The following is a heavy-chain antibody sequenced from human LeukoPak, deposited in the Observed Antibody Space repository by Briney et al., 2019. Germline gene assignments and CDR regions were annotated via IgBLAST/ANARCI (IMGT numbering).Heavy chain of an antibody. J-gene: IGHJ5*02. D-gene: IGHD4-17*01. V-gene: IGHV3-23*01. Sequence: PGASLRLSCAASGFTFSNYAMNWVRQAPGKGLEWVSGISASGGNTYYADSVKGRLTISRDNSKNTLHLQMHSLRAEDTAVYYCAKEYGDYGPDWFDPWGQGNLVTVSS. CDR1: GFTFSNYA. CDR2: ISASGGNT. CDR3: AKEYGDYGPDWFDP.